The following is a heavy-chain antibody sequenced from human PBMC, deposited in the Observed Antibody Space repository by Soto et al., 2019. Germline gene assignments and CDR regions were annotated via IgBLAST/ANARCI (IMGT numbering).Heavy chain of an antibody. Sequence: SETLSLTCIVSGDSINNYHWNWIRQSPGKELEWIGYVSFRGRTSYNPSLKSRVTILVDTSKNQFSLKLSSVTAADTAVYYCARDREMYYYENSGYYAHWGQGILVTVS. D-gene: IGHD3-22*01. J-gene: IGHJ4*02. CDR2: VSFRGRT. CDR3: ARDREMYYYENSGYYAH. CDR1: GDSINNYH. V-gene: IGHV4-59*01.